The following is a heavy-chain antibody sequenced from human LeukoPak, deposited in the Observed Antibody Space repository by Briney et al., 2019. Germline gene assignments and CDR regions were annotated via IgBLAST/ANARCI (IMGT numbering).Heavy chain of an antibody. CDR3: ALIAAAGPYGMDV. Sequence: GESLKISCKGSGYSFTSYWIGRVRQMPGKGLEGVGIIYPGDSDTRYSPSFQGQVTISADKSISTAYLQWSSLKASDTAMYYCALIAAAGPYGMDVWGQGTTVTVSS. CDR2: IYPGDSDT. V-gene: IGHV5-51*01. J-gene: IGHJ6*02. CDR1: GYSFTSYW. D-gene: IGHD6-13*01.